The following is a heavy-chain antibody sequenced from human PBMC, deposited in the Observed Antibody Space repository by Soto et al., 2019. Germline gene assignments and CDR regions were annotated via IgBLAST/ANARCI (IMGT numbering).Heavy chain of an antibody. D-gene: IGHD3-10*01. CDR1: GYSFPNYW. V-gene: IGHV5-51*01. CDR2: IYPGDSDT. Sequence: GESLKISCKGSGYSFPNYWIGWVRQMPGKGLEWMGIIYPGDSDTRYSPSFQGQVTISADKSISTAYLQWSSLKASDTAMYYCASPFGDYYARTNYFDYWGQGTLVTVSS. J-gene: IGHJ4*02. CDR3: ASPFGDYYARTNYFDY.